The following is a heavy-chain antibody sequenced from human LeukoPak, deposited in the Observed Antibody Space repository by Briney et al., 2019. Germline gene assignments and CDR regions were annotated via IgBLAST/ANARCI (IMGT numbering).Heavy chain of an antibody. V-gene: IGHV1-24*01. D-gene: IGHD6-13*01. CDR1: GYSLTELS. CDR2: FDSEDGET. Sequence: GASVKGSCKVSGYSLTELSMHWVRQAPGEGLEWMGAFDSEDGETISAQKFQGRVTMTEDTSTDTAYMELSSLRSDDTALYYCTTDRHSTTWSFFDFWGQGTLITVSS. J-gene: IGHJ4*02. CDR3: TTDRHSTTWSFFDF.